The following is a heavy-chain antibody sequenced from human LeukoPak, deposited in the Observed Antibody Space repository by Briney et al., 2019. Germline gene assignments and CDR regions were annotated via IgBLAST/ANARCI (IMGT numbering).Heavy chain of an antibody. Sequence: SETLSLTCTVSGGSISSYYWSWIRQPPGKGLEWIGYIYYSGSTNYNPSLKSRVTISVDTSKNQFSLKLSSVTAADTAVYYCARQTPKTSYYNGMDVWGPGTTVIVSS. V-gene: IGHV4-59*08. D-gene: IGHD4-23*01. J-gene: IGHJ6*02. CDR2: IYYSGST. CDR1: GGSISSYY. CDR3: ARQTPKTSYYNGMDV.